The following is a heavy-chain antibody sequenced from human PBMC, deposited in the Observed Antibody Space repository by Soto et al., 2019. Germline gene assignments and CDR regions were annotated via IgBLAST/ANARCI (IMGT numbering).Heavy chain of an antibody. CDR2: IIQDGTT. D-gene: IGHD4-17*01. CDR3: AKDLRPDGVWDFDS. J-gene: IGHJ4*02. Sequence: EVQLLESGGGLVQPGGSLRLSCAASGFTFSSYSMAWVRQAPGRGPEWVSGIIQDGTTYYADSVKGRFTISRDNSRNSAYLQMITLRGEDTAVYYCAKDLRPDGVWDFDSWGQGTLVTVSS. V-gene: IGHV3-23*01. CDR1: GFTFSSYS.